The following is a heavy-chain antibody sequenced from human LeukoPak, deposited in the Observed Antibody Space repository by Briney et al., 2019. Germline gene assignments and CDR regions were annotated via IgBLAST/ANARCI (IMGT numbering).Heavy chain of an antibody. J-gene: IGHJ6*03. D-gene: IGHD2-2*01. CDR2: IIPIFGTA. V-gene: IGHV1-69*05. Sequence: ASVKVSCKASGGTFSSYAISWVRQAPGQGLEWMGGIIPIFGTANYAQKFQGRVTITTDESTSTAYMELSSLRSEDTAVYYCARVEVVPAAAYYYYYMDVWGKGTTVTVSS. CDR1: GGTFSSYA. CDR3: ARVEVVPAAAYYYYYMDV.